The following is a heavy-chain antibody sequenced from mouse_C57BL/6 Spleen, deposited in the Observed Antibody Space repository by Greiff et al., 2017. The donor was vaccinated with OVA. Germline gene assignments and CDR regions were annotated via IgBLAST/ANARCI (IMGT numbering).Heavy chain of an antibody. CDR3: ARRNYGSSSFDV. CDR1: GYTFTDYN. CDR2: INPNNGGT. D-gene: IGHD1-1*01. V-gene: IGHV1-22*01. J-gene: IGHJ1*03. Sequence: VQLQQSGPELVKPGASVKMSCKASGYTFTDYNMHWVKQSHGKSLEWIGYINPNNGGTSYNQKFKGKATLTVNKSSSTAYMELRSLTSEDSAVYYCARRNYGSSSFDVWGTGTTVTVSS.